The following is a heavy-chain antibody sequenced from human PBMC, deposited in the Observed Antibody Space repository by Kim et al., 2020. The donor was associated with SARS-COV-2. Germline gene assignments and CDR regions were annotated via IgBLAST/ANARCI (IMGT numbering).Heavy chain of an antibody. CDR3: ARDGWYDGGYEEGPDY. Sequence: ASVKVSCKASGYTFTGYYMHWVRQAPGQGLEWMGWINPNSGGTNYAQKFQGRVTMTRDTSISTAYMELSRLRSDDTAVYYCARDGWYDGGYEEGPDYWGQGTLVTVSS. V-gene: IGHV1-2*02. CDR2: INPNSGGT. CDR1: GYTFTGYY. J-gene: IGHJ4*02. D-gene: IGHD5-12*01.